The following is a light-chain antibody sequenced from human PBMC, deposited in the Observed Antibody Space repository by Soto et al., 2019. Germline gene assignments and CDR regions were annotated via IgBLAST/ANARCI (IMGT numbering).Light chain of an antibody. V-gene: IGKV3-20*01. CDR2: GSS. Sequence: VLTQSPGTLSLSPGERATLSCRASQTISSRHLALYQLKPGQAPRLLIYGSSSRATDIPDRFSGSGSGTDFTLTIITLEAEDFAIYYCQQYGYSRTFGQGTKVDIK. CDR3: QQYGYSRT. CDR1: QTISSRH. J-gene: IGKJ1*01.